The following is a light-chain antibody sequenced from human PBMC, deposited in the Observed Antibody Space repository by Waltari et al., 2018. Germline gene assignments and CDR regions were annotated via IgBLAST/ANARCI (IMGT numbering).Light chain of an antibody. J-gene: IGKJ1*01. CDR3: HQCNTYST. V-gene: IGKV1-39*01. CDR2: AAS. CDR1: QSISSY. Sequence: DIQMTQSPSSLSASVGDRVTITCRASQSISSYLNWYQQKPGKAPKLLIYAASSLQSGVPSRFSGSGSGTDFTLTIANLQPDDFATYFCHQCNTYSTFGQGTKVEIK.